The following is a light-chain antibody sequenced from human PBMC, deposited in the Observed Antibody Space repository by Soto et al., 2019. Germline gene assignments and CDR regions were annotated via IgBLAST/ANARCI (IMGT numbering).Light chain of an antibody. Sequence: QSALTQPRSVSGSPGQSVTISCTGTSSDVGGYNYVSWYQQHPGKAPKLVIYDVSKRPSGVPDRFSGSKSGNTASLTVSGLQAEDEADHSCCSYAGTYTQWVFGGGTKLTVL. CDR3: CSYAGTYTQWV. CDR1: SSDVGGYNY. V-gene: IGLV2-11*01. CDR2: DVS. J-gene: IGLJ3*02.